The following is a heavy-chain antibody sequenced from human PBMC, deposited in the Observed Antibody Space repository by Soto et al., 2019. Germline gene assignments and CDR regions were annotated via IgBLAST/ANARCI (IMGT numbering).Heavy chain of an antibody. Sequence: SETLSLTCTVSGGSVSSGIYYWSWIRQPPGKGLEWIGYIYYSGSTNYNPSLKSRVTISVDTSKNQFALKLSSVTAADTAVYYCARGDYCADYYGMDVWGQGTTVTVSS. V-gene: IGHV4-61*01. D-gene: IGHD4-17*01. J-gene: IGHJ6*02. CDR3: ARGDYCADYYGMDV. CDR1: GGSVSSGIYY. CDR2: IYYSGST.